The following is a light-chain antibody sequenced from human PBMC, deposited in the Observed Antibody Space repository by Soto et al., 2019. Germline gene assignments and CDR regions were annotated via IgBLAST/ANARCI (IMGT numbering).Light chain of an antibody. CDR2: DAS. J-gene: IGKJ4*01. CDR3: PQLSSYPST. CDR1: QDIRNY. V-gene: IGKV1-9*01. Sequence: IQLTQSPSSLSASVGDRVTVTGRASQDIRNYLAWYQQKPGKAPKLLICDASTLYSGVPSRFIGSRSGTDFTLTISGLQPEEFAADYCPQLSSYPSTFGGGTKVEI.